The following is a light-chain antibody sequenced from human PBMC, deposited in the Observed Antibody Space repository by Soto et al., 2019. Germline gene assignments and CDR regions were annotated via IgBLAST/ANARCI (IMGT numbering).Light chain of an antibody. CDR2: EVT. J-gene: IGLJ3*02. V-gene: IGLV2-8*01. Sequence: QSALTQPPSASGSPGQSVTISCYGTSNDIGDYDYVSWYQQHPGKAPKLIIYEVTKRPSGVPDRFSGSKSGNSASLTVSGLQSDDEADYLCSSYARRNTLLFGGGTKLTVL. CDR3: SSYARRNTLL. CDR1: SNDIGDYDY.